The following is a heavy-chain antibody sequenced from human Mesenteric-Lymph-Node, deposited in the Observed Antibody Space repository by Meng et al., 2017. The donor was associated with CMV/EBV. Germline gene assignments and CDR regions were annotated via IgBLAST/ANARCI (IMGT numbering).Heavy chain of an antibody. CDR3: ARDCSGGSCYPDYYYYGMDV. CDR1: GFTLSTYW. J-gene: IGHJ6*02. D-gene: IGHD2-15*01. CDR2: INGDGSRT. V-gene: IGHV3-74*01. Sequence: GESLKISCTASGFTLSTYWMQWVRQAPGKGLVWVSRINGDGSRTDYADSVKGRFTISRDNSKNTLYLQMNSLRAEDTAVYYCARDCSGGSCYPDYYYYGMDVWGQGTTVTVSS.